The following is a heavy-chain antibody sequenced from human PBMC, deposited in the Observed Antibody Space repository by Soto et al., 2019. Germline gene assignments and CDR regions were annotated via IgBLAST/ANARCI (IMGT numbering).Heavy chain of an antibody. CDR2: VNWNGGST. J-gene: IGHJ4*02. CDR3: VRGASLNFDY. V-gene: IGHV3-20*04. CDR1: GFTFDDYG. D-gene: IGHD1-26*01. Sequence: EVQLVESGGGVLRPGGSLRLSCAASGFTFDDYGMSWARQAPGKGLEWVSGVNWNGGSTGYADSVKGRFTISRDNAKHSLDLQMNSLRAEDTAFYYCVRGASLNFDYWGQGTLVTVSS.